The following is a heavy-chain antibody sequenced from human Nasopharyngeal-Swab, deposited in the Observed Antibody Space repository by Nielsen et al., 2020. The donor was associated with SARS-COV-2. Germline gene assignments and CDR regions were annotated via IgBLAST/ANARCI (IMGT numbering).Heavy chain of an antibody. CDR3: AREMYYYDSSGYYPSAFDI. CDR2: ISWNSGSI. J-gene: IGHJ3*02. Sequence: SLKISCAASGFTFDDYAMHWVRQAPGKGLEWVSGISWNSGSIGYADSVKGRFTISRDNAKNSLYLQMNSLRAEDTALYYCAREMYYYDSSGYYPSAFDIWGQGTMVTVSS. CDR1: GFTFDDYA. D-gene: IGHD3-22*01. V-gene: IGHV3-9*01.